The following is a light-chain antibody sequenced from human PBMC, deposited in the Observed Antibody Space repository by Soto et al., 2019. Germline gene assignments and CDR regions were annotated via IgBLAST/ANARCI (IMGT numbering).Light chain of an antibody. V-gene: IGLV1-47*01. CDR3: AAWDDSQIGHVV. CDR1: TSNIGNNY. Sequence: QSVLTQPPSLSGTPGQRVTISCSGITSNIGNNYVYWYKQLPGTAPKLLIYKNSQRPSGVPDRFSVSKSGTSASLAISGLRSEDEATYSCAAWDDSQIGHVVFGGWTKLNVL. J-gene: IGLJ2*01. CDR2: KNS.